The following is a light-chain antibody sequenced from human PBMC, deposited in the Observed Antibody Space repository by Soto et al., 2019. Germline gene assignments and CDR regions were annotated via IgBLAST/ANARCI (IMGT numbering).Light chain of an antibody. J-gene: IGLJ2*01. CDR1: SSDVGYYNY. CDR3: SSYTSSNTLL. V-gene: IGLV2-14*01. Sequence: QSVLTQPASVSGSPGQSITISCTGTSSDVGYYNYVSWYQQHPGKAPKLMIYDVRNRPSGVSNRFSGSKSGNTASLSISGLQAEDEADYYCSSYTSSNTLLFGGGTKLTVL. CDR2: DVR.